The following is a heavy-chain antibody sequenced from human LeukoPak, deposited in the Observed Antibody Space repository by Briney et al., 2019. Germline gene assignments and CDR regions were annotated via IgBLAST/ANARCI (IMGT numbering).Heavy chain of an antibody. V-gene: IGHV4-59*08. CDR3: ARRIGYCSSTSCYKGNYYYGMGV. D-gene: IGHD2-2*02. CDR2: IYYSGST. Sequence: PSETLSLTCTVSGGSISSYYWSWIRQPPGKGLEWIGYIYYSGSTNYNPSLKSRVTISVDTSKNQFSLKLSSVTAADTAVYYCARRIGYCSSTSCYKGNYYYGMGVWGQGTTVTVSS. J-gene: IGHJ6*02. CDR1: GGSISSYY.